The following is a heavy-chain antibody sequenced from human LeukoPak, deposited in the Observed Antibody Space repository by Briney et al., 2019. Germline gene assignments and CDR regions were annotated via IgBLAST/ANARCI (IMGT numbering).Heavy chain of an antibody. Sequence: SETLSLTCTVSGGSISSYYWSWIRQPPGKGLEWIGYIYYSGSTNYNPSLKSRVTISVDTSKNQFSLKLSSVTAADTAVYYRARLMSCGGDCYSGDFDYWGQGTLVTVSS. CDR2: IYYSGST. CDR1: GGSISSYY. CDR3: ARLMSCGGDCYSGDFDY. V-gene: IGHV4-59*08. J-gene: IGHJ4*02. D-gene: IGHD2-21*02.